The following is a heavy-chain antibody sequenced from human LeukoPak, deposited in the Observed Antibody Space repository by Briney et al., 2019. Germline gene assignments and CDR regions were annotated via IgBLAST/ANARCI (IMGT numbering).Heavy chain of an antibody. CDR2: ISSSSSTI. J-gene: IGHJ6*02. CDR1: GFTFSSYS. CDR3: AMAYGSGKNGMDV. V-gene: IGHV3-48*04. Sequence: PGGSLRLSCAASGFTFSSYSMNWVRQAPGKGLEWVSYISSSSSTIYYADSVKGRFTISRDNAKNSLYLQMNSLRAEDTAVYYCAMAYGSGKNGMDVWGQGTTVTASS. D-gene: IGHD3-10*01.